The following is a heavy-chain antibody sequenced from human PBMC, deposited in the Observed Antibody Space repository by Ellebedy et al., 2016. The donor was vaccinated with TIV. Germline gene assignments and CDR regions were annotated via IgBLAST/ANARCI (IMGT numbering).Heavy chain of an antibody. Sequence: AASVTVSCKASGYTFTHYPIHWLRLAPGQRLEWMGWINAGNGNTKYSQNFQGRVTITRDTSASTADMELSSLRSEDTAVYYCARDQGSGWGAFDYWGQGTLVTVSS. CDR2: INAGNGNT. J-gene: IGHJ4*02. CDR3: ARDQGSGWGAFDY. D-gene: IGHD6-19*01. CDR1: GYTFTHYP. V-gene: IGHV1-3*01.